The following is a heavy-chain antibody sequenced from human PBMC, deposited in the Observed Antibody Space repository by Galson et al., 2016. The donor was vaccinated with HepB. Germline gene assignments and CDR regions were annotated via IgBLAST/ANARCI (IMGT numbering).Heavy chain of an antibody. J-gene: IGHJ4*02. CDR3: TKDRGGGSSWYLGYS. CDR2: ISGSPVTT. D-gene: IGHD6-13*01. V-gene: IGHV3-23*01. CDR1: GFSFSGHV. Sequence: SLRLSCAASGFSFSGHVMSWVRQPPGKGLEWVSGISGSPVTTYYADSVRGRFTISRDDSKKMLYLQMNSLTVEDAALYYCTKDRGGGSSWYLGYSWGQGTLVTVSS.